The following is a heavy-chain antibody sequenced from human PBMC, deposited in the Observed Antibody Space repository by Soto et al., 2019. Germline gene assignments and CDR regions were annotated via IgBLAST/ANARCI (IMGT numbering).Heavy chain of an antibody. CDR2: ISYDGSNK. CDR1: GFTFSRYG. Sequence: LRLSCGASGFTFSRYGMHWVRQAPGKGLEWVAVISYDGSNKYYADSVKGRFTISRDNSKNTLYLQMNSLRAEDTAEYYCAIEVYSSGWSRSLDYWGQGTLVTVSS. J-gene: IGHJ4*02. V-gene: IGHV3-30*03. D-gene: IGHD6-19*01. CDR3: AIEVYSSGWSRSLDY.